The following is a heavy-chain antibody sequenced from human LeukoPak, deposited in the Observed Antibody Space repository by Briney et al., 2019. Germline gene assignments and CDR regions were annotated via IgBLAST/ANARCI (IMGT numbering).Heavy chain of an antibody. CDR2: INHSGST. CDR1: GGSFSGYY. D-gene: IGHD3-22*01. Sequence: SETLSLTCAVYGGSFSGYYGSWIRQPPGKGLEWIGEINHSGSTNYNPSLKSRVTIPVDTSKNQFSLKLSSVTAADTAVYYCAKVRRYYDSSGYYYWGQGTLVTVSS. V-gene: IGHV4-34*01. J-gene: IGHJ4*02. CDR3: AKVRRYYDSSGYYY.